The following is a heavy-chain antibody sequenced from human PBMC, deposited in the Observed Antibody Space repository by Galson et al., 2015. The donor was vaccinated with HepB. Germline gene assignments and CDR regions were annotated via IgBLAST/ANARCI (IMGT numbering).Heavy chain of an antibody. Sequence: CAISGDSVSNGDTWTWLRQSPSRGLEWLGRTYYRSKWYNDYAVFVKSRVTFTPYTSKNQFSLHLNSVTPEDTAVYYCAGGLNNWFDPWGQGTLVTVSS. V-gene: IGHV6-1*01. CDR3: AGGLNNWFDP. CDR1: GDSVSNGDT. CDR2: TYYRSKWYN. J-gene: IGHJ5*02. D-gene: IGHD6-19*01.